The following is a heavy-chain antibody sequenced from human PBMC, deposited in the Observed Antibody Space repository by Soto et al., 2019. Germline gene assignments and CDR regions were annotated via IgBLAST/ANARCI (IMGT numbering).Heavy chain of an antibody. CDR3: ARDSGSSLDH. D-gene: IGHD1-26*01. Sequence: SETLSLTCTVSGGSIISDYWSWILQPPGKGLEWIGYIYYSGSTNYNPSLKSRVTISVDTSKSQFSLKLSSVTAADTAVYYCARDSGSSLDHWGQGTLVTVSS. J-gene: IGHJ4*02. CDR1: GGSIISDY. V-gene: IGHV4-59*01. CDR2: IYYSGST.